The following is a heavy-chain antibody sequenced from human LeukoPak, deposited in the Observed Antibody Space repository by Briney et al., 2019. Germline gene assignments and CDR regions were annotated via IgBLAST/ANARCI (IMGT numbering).Heavy chain of an antibody. CDR1: GFTFSSYS. Sequence: GGSLRLSCAASGFTFSSYSMNWVRQAPGKGLEWVSSISSSSSYIYYADSVKGRFTISRDNAKNILYLQMNSLRAEDTALYYCARDLYTSGGIDYWGQGTLVTVSS. J-gene: IGHJ4*02. CDR3: ARDLYTSGGIDY. D-gene: IGHD1-26*01. V-gene: IGHV3-21*01. CDR2: ISSSSSYI.